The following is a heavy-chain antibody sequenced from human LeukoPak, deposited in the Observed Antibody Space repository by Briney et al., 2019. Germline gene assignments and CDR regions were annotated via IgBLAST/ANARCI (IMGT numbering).Heavy chain of an antibody. CDR1: GHSISTGYY. CDR2: MSHNRGT. D-gene: IGHD3-10*01. CDR3: ASYYASGVSAYNYYGMDV. Sequence: SETLSLTCAVSGHSISTGYYWGWIRQPPGKGLEWIGSMSHNRGTYYNPSLKSRVTISMDTSKNPISLRLTSVTAADTAVYYCASYYASGVSAYNYYGMDVWGKGTTVTVSS. J-gene: IGHJ6*04. V-gene: IGHV4-38-2*01.